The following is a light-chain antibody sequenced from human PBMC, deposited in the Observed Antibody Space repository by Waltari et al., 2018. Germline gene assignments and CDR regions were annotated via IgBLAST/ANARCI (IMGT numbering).Light chain of an antibody. Sequence: DIVMTQSPDSLTMSLGERATIDCKSSQNVLYSSNNKNYLAWYQQKPGQPPKLLIYWASTRESGVPDRFSGSGSGTEFTLTSSSLQAEDVAVYYCQQYYSTPVTFGGGTKVEIK. CDR2: WAS. CDR3: QQYYSTPVT. CDR1: QNVLYSSNNKNY. J-gene: IGKJ4*01. V-gene: IGKV4-1*01.